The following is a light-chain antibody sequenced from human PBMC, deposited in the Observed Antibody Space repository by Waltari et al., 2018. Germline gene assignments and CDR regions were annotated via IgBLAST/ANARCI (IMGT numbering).Light chain of an antibody. J-gene: IGKJ2*01. V-gene: IGKV4-1*01. CDR3: QQFYSTPYT. Sequence: DIVMTQSPDSLAVSLGARATINCKSSQSVLYSSNNLNYLAWYQQKPGQPPKLLIYWASTRESGVPDRFSGSGSGTDFTLTISSLQAEDVAVYYCQQFYSTPYTFGQGTKLEIK. CDR2: WAS. CDR1: QSVLYSSNNLNY.